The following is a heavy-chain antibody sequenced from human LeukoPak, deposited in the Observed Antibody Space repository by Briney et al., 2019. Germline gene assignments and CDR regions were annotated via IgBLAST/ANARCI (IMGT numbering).Heavy chain of an antibody. Sequence: GGSLRLSCAASGFTFSSYAMHWVRQAPGKGLEYVSAISSNGGSTYYANSVKGRFTISRDNSKNTLYLQMGTLRAEDMAVYYCARGGGSSWYPNFDSWGQGTLVTVSS. J-gene: IGHJ4*02. V-gene: IGHV3-64*01. CDR1: GFTFSSYA. CDR3: ARGGGSSWYPNFDS. CDR2: ISSNGGST. D-gene: IGHD6-13*01.